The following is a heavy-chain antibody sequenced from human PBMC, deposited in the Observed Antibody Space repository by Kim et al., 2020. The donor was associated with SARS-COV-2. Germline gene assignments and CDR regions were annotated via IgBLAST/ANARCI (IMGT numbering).Heavy chain of an antibody. CDR1: GGSISSSSYY. CDR3: ARHSPDIVVVPAAIKFDL. V-gene: IGHV4-39*01. Sequence: SETLSLTCTVSGGSISSSSYYWGWIRQPPGKGLEWIGSIYYSGSTYYNPSLKSRVTISVDTSKNQFSLKLSSVTAADTAVYYCARHSPDIVVVPAAIKFDLWGRGTLVTVSS. CDR2: IYYSGST. D-gene: IGHD2-2*02. J-gene: IGHJ2*01.